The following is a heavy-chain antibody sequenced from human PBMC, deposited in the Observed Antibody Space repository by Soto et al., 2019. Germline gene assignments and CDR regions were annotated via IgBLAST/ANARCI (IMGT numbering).Heavy chain of an antibody. V-gene: IGHV3-30-3*01. CDR2: ISYDGSNK. J-gene: IGHJ5*02. D-gene: IGHD3-22*01. CDR1: GFTLSSYA. CDR3: ARAATYYDSSGFNWFDP. Sequence: GGSLRLSCAASGFTLSSYAMHWVRQAPGKGLEWVAVISYDGSNKYYADSVKGRFTISRDNSKNTLYLQMNSLRAEDTAVYYCARAATYYDSSGFNWFDPWGQGTLVTVSS.